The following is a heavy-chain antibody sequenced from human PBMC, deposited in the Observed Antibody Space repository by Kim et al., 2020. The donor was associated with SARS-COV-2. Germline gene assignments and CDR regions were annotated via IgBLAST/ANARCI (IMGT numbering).Heavy chain of an antibody. J-gene: IGHJ3*02. Sequence: DYADSVKTRITITADTSKHQFSLHLISVSPEDTAIYYCARDTPGQKAFDIWGQGTMVTVSS. V-gene: IGHV6-1*01. CDR3: ARDTPGQKAFDI.